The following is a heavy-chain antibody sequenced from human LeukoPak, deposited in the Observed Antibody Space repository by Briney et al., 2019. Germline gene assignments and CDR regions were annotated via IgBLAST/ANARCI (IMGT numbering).Heavy chain of an antibody. D-gene: IGHD5-18*01. CDR2: IYYSGST. CDR3: ARAPDTAMVPSWIDY. V-gene: IGHV4-30-4*08. Sequence: SQTLSLTCTVSGGSISSGGYYWSWIRQHPGKGLEWIGYIYYSGSTYYNPSLKSRVTISVDTSKNQFSLKLSSVTAADTAVYYCARAPDTAMVPSWIDYWGQGTLVTVSS. J-gene: IGHJ4*02. CDR1: GGSISSGGYY.